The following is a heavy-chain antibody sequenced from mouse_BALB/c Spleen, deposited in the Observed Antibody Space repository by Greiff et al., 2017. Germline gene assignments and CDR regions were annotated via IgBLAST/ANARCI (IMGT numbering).Heavy chain of an antibody. Sequence: EVMLVESGGDLVKPGGSLKLSCAASGFTFSSYGMSWVRQTPDKRLEWVATISSGGSYTYYPYSVKGRFTISRDNAKNTLYLQMSSLKSEDTAMYYCARQGLRAWGQGTLVTVSA. CDR2: ISSGGSYT. CDR1: GFTFSSYG. D-gene: IGHD3-1*01. J-gene: IGHJ3*02. CDR3: ARQGLRA. V-gene: IGHV5-6*01.